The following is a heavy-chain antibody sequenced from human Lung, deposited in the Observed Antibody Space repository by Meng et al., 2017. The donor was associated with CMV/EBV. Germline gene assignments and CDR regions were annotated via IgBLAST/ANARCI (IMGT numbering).Heavy chain of an antibody. CDR1: CTSIRTINW. CDR3: ARVTEYGGNCFDS. J-gene: IGHJ4*02. CDR2: VYHRGYT. V-gene: IGHV4-4*02. Sequence: AVSCTSIRTINWWSWVRPPPGKGLESIGEVYHRGYTNYNPSLKSRVTMSVDRSKNQFSLKLSSVTAADTAVYYCARVTEYGGNCFDSWGQGTLVTVSS. D-gene: IGHD4/OR15-4a*01.